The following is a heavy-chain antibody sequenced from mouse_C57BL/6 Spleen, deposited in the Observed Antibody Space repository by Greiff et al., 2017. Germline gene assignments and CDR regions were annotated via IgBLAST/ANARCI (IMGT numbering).Heavy chain of an antibody. CDR1: GYTFTDYE. J-gene: IGHJ4*01. V-gene: IGHV1-15*01. CDR2: IDPETGGT. Sequence: QVQLQQSGAELVRPGASVTLSCKASGYTFTDYEMHWVKQTPVHGLEWIGAIDPETGGTAYNQKFKGKAILTADKSSSTAYMELRSLTSEDSAVYYCTRSDYYGSSYGAMDYWGQGTSVTVSS. D-gene: IGHD1-1*01. CDR3: TRSDYYGSSYGAMDY.